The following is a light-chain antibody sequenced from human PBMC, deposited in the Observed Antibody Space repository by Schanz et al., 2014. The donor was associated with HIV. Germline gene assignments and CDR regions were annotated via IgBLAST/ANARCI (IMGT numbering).Light chain of an antibody. CDR3: GSITATGAWV. Sequence: QSALTQPASVSGSPGQSITISCTGTSSDVGDYSYVSWYQQHPGEAPKLMIYDVNYRPSGISNRFSGSKAGNTASLTISGLRDEDEADYYCGSITATGAWVFGGGTKLTVL. CDR2: DVN. CDR1: SSDVGDYSY. J-gene: IGLJ3*02. V-gene: IGLV2-14*03.